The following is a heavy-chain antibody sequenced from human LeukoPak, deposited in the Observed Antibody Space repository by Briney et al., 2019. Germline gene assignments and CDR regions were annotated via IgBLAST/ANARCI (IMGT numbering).Heavy chain of an antibody. Sequence: GGSLRLSCAASGFTFSSYWMSWVRQAPGKGLERVANIKHDGSEKDYVDSVKGRFTISRDNAKNSLYLQMNSLRAEDTAVYYCARDYYDSSGYPGWWGQGTLVTVSS. D-gene: IGHD3-22*01. J-gene: IGHJ4*02. CDR1: GFTFSSYW. V-gene: IGHV3-7*01. CDR2: IKHDGSEK. CDR3: ARDYYDSSGYPGW.